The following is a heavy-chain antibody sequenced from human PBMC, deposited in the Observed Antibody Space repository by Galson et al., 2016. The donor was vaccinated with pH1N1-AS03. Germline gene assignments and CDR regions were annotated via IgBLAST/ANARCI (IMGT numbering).Heavy chain of an antibody. D-gene: IGHD1-1*01. CDR2: TSSSGGST. Sequence: SLRLSCATSGFTFTDFAVSWVRQAPGRGLEWVSATSSSGGSTYYAESVKGRFTISRDYSKNTVDLQMNSLRAEDTAVYYCAKDRNDYRLHYFSGSDVWGQVTTVIVSS. J-gene: IGHJ6*02. CDR3: AKDRNDYRLHYFSGSDV. CDR1: GFTFTDFA. V-gene: IGHV3-23*01.